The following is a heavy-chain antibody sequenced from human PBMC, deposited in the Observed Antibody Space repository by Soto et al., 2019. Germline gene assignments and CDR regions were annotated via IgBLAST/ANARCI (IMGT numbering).Heavy chain of an antibody. J-gene: IGHJ6*02. V-gene: IGHV5-51*01. CDR2: IYPGDSDT. CDR3: ARTAAAGKYYYGVDV. Sequence: GESLKISCKGSGYNFASYWIGWVRQMPGKGLEWMGIIYPGDSDTRYSPSFQGQVTISADKSISTAYLQWSSLKASDTAIYYCARTAAAGKYYYGVDVWGQGTTVTVSS. D-gene: IGHD6-13*01. CDR1: GYNFASYW.